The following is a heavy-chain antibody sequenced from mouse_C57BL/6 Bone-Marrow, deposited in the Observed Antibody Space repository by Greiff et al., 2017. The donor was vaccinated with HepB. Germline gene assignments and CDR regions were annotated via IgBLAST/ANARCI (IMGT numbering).Heavy chain of an antibody. CDR2: ISSGSSTI. CDR3: ARPRWLLRGYWYFDV. Sequence: EVKLVESGGGLVKPGGSLKLSCAASGFTFSDYGMHWVRQAPEKGLEWVAYISSGSSTIYYADTVKSRFTISRDNAKNTLFLQMTSLRSEDTAMYYCARPRWLLRGYWYFDVWGTGTTVTVSS. V-gene: IGHV5-17*01. D-gene: IGHD2-3*01. CDR1: GFTFSDYG. J-gene: IGHJ1*03.